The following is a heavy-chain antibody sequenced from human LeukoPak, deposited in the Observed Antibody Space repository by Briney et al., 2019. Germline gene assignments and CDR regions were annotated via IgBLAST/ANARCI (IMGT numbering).Heavy chain of an antibody. CDR1: DGSISSSSYY. J-gene: IGHJ6*03. D-gene: IGHD3-10*01. Sequence: SETLSLTCTVSDGSISSSSYYWGWIRQPPGKGLEWIGSIYYSGSTYYNPPLKSRVTISVDTSKNQFSLKLSSVTAADTAVYYCARGSFDMDVWGKGTTVTISS. V-gene: IGHV4-39*01. CDR2: IYYSGST. CDR3: ARGSFDMDV.